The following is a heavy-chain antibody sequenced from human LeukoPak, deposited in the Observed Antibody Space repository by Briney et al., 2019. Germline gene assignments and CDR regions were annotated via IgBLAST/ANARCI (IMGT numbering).Heavy chain of an antibody. CDR1: GFTFSDYY. V-gene: IGHV3-23*01. CDR2: ISGSGGST. Sequence: PGGSLRLSCAASGFTFSDYYMSWIRQAPGKGLEWVSAISGSGGSTYYADSVKGRFTISRDNSKNTLYLQMNSLRAEDTAVYYCSKVGSKATAVDAFDIWGQGTMVTVSS. J-gene: IGHJ3*02. D-gene: IGHD5-12*01. CDR3: SKVGSKATAVDAFDI.